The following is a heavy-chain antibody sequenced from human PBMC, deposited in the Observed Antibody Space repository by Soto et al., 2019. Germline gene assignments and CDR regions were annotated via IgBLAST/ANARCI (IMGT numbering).Heavy chain of an antibody. CDR3: ARNQGVELVPLATVDWFDP. V-gene: IGHV3-23*01. J-gene: IGHJ5*02. CDR2: ISGSGFKK. Sequence: EVVLLESGGGLEQPGGSLRLSCAASGFIFENFGMSWVRQAPGKGLEWISSISGSGFKKYYADSVQGRFTISRDNSKSTLYLELTSLSAEDTAVYHCARNQGVELVPLATVDWFDPWGQGSVVTVSS. CDR1: GFIFENFG. D-gene: IGHD1-26*01.